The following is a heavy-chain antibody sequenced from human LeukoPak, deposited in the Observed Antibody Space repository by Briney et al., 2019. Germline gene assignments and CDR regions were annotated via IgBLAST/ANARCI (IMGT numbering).Heavy chain of an antibody. V-gene: IGHV3-7*01. CDR1: GFTFNKYW. D-gene: IGHD6-19*01. CDR3: ARDEWAGTVAY. J-gene: IGHJ4*02. Sequence: GGSLRLSCAATGFTFNKYWMNWVRQAPGKGLEWVASIKQDGSEKYYVDSVKGRFTIPRDNAKNSLFLQMDSLRAEDTAVYYCARDEWAGTVAYWGQGTLVTVSS. CDR2: IKQDGSEK.